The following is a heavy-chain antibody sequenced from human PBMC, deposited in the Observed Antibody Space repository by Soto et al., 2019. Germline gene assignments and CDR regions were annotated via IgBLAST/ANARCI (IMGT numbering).Heavy chain of an antibody. Sequence: GGSLRLSCAASGFTFSSYAMSWVRQAPGKGLEWVSAIRGSGGSTYYADSVKGRFTISRDNSKNTLYLQMNSLRAEDTAVYYCAKDHTPTVVTGPIAYWGQGTLVTVSS. CDR2: IRGSGGST. V-gene: IGHV3-23*01. CDR1: GFTFSSYA. J-gene: IGHJ4*02. D-gene: IGHD4-17*01. CDR3: AKDHTPTVVTGPIAY.